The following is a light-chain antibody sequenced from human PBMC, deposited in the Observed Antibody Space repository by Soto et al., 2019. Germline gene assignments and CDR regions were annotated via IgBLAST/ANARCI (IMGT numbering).Light chain of an antibody. V-gene: IGLV2-8*01. J-gene: IGLJ2*01. CDR3: CSYAGSYTLL. CDR1: SSDVGGYNY. Sequence: QSALTQPPSASGSPGQSVTISCTGTSSDVGGYNYVSWYQQHPGKAPKLLMFRVTERPSGVPDRFSGSKSSNTASLTVSGLQAEDEADYYCCSYAGSYTLLFGGGTKLTVL. CDR2: RVT.